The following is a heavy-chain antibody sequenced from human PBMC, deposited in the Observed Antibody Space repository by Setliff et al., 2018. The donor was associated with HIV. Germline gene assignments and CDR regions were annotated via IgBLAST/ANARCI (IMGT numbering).Heavy chain of an antibody. D-gene: IGHD3-10*01. CDR1: GFAFSGHQ. V-gene: IGHV3-7*03. Sequence: GGSLRLSCAASGFAFSGHQMSWVRQAPGKGLEWVAKIKQDGSDKYYVDSVKGRFTISRDNAKNTLYLQMNSLRAEDAAFYYCSKEKFTFTVVRGVIDSWGQGTLVTVSS. J-gene: IGHJ4*02. CDR2: IKQDGSDK. CDR3: SKEKFTFTVVRGVIDS.